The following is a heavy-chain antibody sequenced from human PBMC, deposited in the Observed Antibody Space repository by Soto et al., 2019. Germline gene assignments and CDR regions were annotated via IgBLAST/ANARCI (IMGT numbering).Heavy chain of an antibody. D-gene: IGHD6-13*01. V-gene: IGHV1-69*01. CDR3: ARLGHAGH. J-gene: IGHJ4*02. CDR1: GGSLRNSV. CDR2: VIPILGTA. Sequence: QVQLVQSGAEVKKPGSSVKVSCTASGGSLRNSVISWVRQAPAQRLEWMGGVIPILGTANYAQKFQGRGTLTADEATSTAYMDLSSLSPLDTAVYYWARLGHAGHWGSGTLVIVSS.